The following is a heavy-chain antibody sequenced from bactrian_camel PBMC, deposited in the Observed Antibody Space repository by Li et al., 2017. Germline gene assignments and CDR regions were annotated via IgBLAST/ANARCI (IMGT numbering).Heavy chain of an antibody. V-gene: IGHV3S40*01. CDR2: INNSGGIT. J-gene: IGHJ4*01. CDR3: TRSYFGASHNTFAF. D-gene: IGHD1*01. Sequence: VQLVESGGGLAQPGGSLRLSCEASEVTFNQDDINWVRLAPGKGLEWVSTINNSGGITYSADSVKGRFTISRDNAKNTLYLQMNSLKPEDTAVYYCTRSYFGASHNTFAFWGQGTQVTVS. CDR1: EVTFNQDD.